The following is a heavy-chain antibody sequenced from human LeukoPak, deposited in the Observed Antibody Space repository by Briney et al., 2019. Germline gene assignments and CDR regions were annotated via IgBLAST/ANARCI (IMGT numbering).Heavy chain of an antibody. V-gene: IGHV3-23*01. Sequence: GGSLRLSCAASGFTFSRFAMSWVRQAPGKGLEWVSGISGSGDSTYYADSVKGRFTISRDNSKNTLYLQMNSLRAEDTAVYYCARVGEYSSSWYGAYYFDYWGQGTLVTVSS. CDR2: ISGSGDST. D-gene: IGHD6-13*01. J-gene: IGHJ4*02. CDR1: GFTFSRFA. CDR3: ARVGEYSSSWYGAYYFDY.